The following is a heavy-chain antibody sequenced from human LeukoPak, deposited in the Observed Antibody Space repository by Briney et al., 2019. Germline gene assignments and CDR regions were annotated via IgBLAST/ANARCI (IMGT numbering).Heavy chain of an antibody. CDR3: ARDFIIRGVINY. J-gene: IGHJ4*02. CDR2: ISSSSSYI. Sequence: GGSLRLSCAASGFTFSSYSMNWVRQAPGKGLEWVSSISSSSSYIYYADSVKGRFTISRDNAKNSLYLQMNSLRAEDTAVYYCARDFIIRGVINYWGLGTLVTVSS. V-gene: IGHV3-21*01. D-gene: IGHD3-10*01. CDR1: GFTFSSYS.